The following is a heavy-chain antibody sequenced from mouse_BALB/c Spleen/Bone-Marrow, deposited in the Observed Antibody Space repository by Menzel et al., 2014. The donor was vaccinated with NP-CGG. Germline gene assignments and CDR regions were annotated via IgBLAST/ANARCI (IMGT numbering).Heavy chain of an antibody. CDR1: GFTFSSYG. D-gene: IGHD2-4*01. Sequence: EVQLVESGGDLVKPGGSLKLSCAASGFTFSSYGMSWVRQTPDKRLEWVATISSGGSYTYYPDSVKGRSTISRDNAKNTLYLQMSSLKSEDTAMYYCARHDYDEENFDYWGQGTTLTVSS. CDR3: ARHDYDEENFDY. CDR2: ISSGGSYT. J-gene: IGHJ2*01. V-gene: IGHV5-6*01.